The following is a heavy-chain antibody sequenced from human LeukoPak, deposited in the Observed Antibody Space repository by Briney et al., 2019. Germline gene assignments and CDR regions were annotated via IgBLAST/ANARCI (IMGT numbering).Heavy chain of an antibody. CDR1: GFVFGEYA. J-gene: IGHJ5*02. V-gene: IGHV3-49*04. Sequence: GGSLRLSCAGSGFVFGEYAMTWVRQAPGKGLEWIGFSRGTAYGGTTEYAASLRGRLTISRDDSKSIAYLQMNSLTTEDTAVYYCTRGVRGESWFDPWGQGTLVTVSS. CDR3: TRGVRGESWFDP. CDR2: SRGTAYGGTT. D-gene: IGHD3-10*01.